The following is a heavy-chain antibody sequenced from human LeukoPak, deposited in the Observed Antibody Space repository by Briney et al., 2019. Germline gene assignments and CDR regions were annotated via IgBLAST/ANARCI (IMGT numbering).Heavy chain of an antibody. V-gene: IGHV1-18*01. J-gene: IGHJ1*01. Sequence: ASVKVSCKTSGYPFTHYYITWVRQAPGQGLEWMGWVSGYNAKTSYAQKLQGRVTMTIETSTTTAYMELESLRSDDTAVYYCARETSTTWPPRYFQHWGQGTLVAVSS. CDR2: VSGYNAKT. CDR3: ARETSTTWPPRYFQH. CDR1: GYPFTHYY. D-gene: IGHD1-14*01.